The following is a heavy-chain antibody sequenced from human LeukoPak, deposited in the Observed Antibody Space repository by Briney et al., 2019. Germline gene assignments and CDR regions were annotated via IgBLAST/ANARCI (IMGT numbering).Heavy chain of an antibody. J-gene: IGHJ6*03. Sequence: PSETLSLTCAVYGGSFSGYYWSWIRQPPGKGLEWIGEINHSGSTNYNPSLKSRVTISVDTSKNQFSLKVSSVTAADTAVYYCARGDCSSTICYSPMDVWGKGATVTVSS. CDR1: GGSFSGYY. V-gene: IGHV4-34*01. D-gene: IGHD2-2*01. CDR2: INHSGST. CDR3: ARGDCSSTICYSPMDV.